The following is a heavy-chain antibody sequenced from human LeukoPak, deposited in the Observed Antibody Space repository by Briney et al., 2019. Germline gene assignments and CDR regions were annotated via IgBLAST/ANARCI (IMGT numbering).Heavy chain of an antibody. J-gene: IGHJ5*02. CDR3: AKRIRVNWFDP. CDR1: GFTFSSYA. CDR2: INGSGGST. V-gene: IGHV3-23*01. Sequence: GGSLRLSCAASGFTFSSYAMNWVRQAPGKGLEWVSGINGSGGSTYYAGSVKGRFTISRDNSKNTLYLQMNSLRAEDTAVYYCAKRIRVNWFDPWGQGTLVTVSS.